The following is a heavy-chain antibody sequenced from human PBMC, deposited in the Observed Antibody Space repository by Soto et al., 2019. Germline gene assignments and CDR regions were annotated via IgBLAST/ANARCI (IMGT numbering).Heavy chain of an antibody. V-gene: IGHV1-8*01. CDR3: ARADDCINGVCYPYYFDY. CDR1: GYTFTSYD. Sequence: GASVKVSCKASGYTFTSYDINWVRQATGQGLEWMGWMNPNSGNTGYAQKFQGRVTMTRNTSISTAYMELSSLRSEDTAVYYCARADDCINGVCYPYYFDYWGQGTLVTLSS. CDR2: MNPNSGNT. D-gene: IGHD2-8*01. J-gene: IGHJ4*02.